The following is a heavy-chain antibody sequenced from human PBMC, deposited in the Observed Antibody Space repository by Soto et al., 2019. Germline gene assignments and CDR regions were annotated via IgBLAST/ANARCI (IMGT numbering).Heavy chain of an antibody. J-gene: IGHJ4*02. Sequence: SETLSLTCIVSGESISSSTYYWGWIRQPSGKGLEWIGSIYYSGRTYYNPSFKSRVTISIDTSKNQFSLKLSSVTATDTAVYYCARQRTTVVTQAYFDHWGQGALVTVSS. V-gene: IGHV4-39*01. CDR1: GESISSSTYY. CDR3: ARQRTTVVTQAYFDH. D-gene: IGHD2-21*02. CDR2: IYYSGRT.